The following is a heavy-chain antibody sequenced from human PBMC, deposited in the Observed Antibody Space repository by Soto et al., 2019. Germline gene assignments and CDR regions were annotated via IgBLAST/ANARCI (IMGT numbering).Heavy chain of an antibody. CDR1: GFTFSNAW. CDR3: KWDLEASDP. CDR2: IRSKTDGGTT. J-gene: IGHJ5*02. V-gene: IGHV3-15*01. Sequence: LRLSCAASGFTFSNAWMSWVRQAPGKGLEWVGRIRSKTDGGTTDYAAPVKGRFTISRDDSKDTLYLQMNSLKTEDTAVYYCKWDLEASDPWGQGTLVTVSS. D-gene: IGHD1-26*01.